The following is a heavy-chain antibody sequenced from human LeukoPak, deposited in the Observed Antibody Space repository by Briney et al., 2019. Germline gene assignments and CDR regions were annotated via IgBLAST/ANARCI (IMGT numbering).Heavy chain of an antibody. J-gene: IGHJ6*02. CDR3: ARGVTYYDFWSGYPDYYGMDV. CDR2: IYHSGST. V-gene: IGHV4-30-2*01. CDR1: GGSISSGGYS. D-gene: IGHD3-3*01. Sequence: SQTLSLTGAVSGGSISSGGYSWSWIRQPPGKGLEWIGYIYHSGSTYYNPSLKSRVTISVDRSKNQFSLKLSSVTAADTAVYYCARGVTYYDFWSGYPDYYGMDVWGQGTTVTVSS.